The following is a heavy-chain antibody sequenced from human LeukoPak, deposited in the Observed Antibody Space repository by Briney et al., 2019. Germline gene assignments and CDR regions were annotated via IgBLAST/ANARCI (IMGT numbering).Heavy chain of an antibody. CDR1: GGSISNYY. CDR2: IYYSGST. V-gene: IGHV4-59*01. CDR3: ARDRD. Sequence: KASETLSLTCTVSGGSISNYYWSWIRQPPGKGLEWIGYIYYSGSTKYNPSLKSRVTISVDTSKNQFSLRLSSVTAADTAVYYCARDRDWGQGTLVTVSS. J-gene: IGHJ4*02. D-gene: IGHD3-10*01.